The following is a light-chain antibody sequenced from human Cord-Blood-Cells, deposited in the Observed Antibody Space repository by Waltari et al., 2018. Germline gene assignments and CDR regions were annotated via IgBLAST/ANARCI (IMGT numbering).Light chain of an antibody. J-gene: IGKJ2*01. Sequence: DIQMTQSPSSLSASVGDRVNITCQASQDISNYLNWYQQKPGKAPKLLIYDESNLETGVPSRFSGSGSGTDFTFTISSLQPEDIATYYCQQYDNLPPYTFGQGTKLEIK. CDR1: QDISNY. CDR2: DES. CDR3: QQYDNLPPYT. V-gene: IGKV1-33*01.